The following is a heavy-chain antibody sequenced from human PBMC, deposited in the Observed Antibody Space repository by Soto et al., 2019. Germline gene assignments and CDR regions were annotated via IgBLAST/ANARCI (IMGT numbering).Heavy chain of an antibody. V-gene: IGHV1-69*01. CDR3: ARDLDYYGSGNYYNRIDY. Sequence: QVQLVQSGAEVKKPGSSVKVSCKVSGGPFSDYAVSWVRQAPGQGLEWMGGIIPMFGTANYGQKFQGRVTITEDESTTTAYMELSSLRSEDTAVYYCARDLDYYGSGNYYNRIDYWGQGTLVTVSS. D-gene: IGHD3-10*01. CDR2: IIPMFGTA. CDR1: GGPFSDYA. J-gene: IGHJ4*02.